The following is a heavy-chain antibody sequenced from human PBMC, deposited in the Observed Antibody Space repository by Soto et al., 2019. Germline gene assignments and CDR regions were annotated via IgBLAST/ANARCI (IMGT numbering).Heavy chain of an antibody. J-gene: IGHJ4*02. D-gene: IGHD3-3*01. Sequence: GGSLRLSCAASGLTFSSYGMHWVRQAPGKGLEWVAVISYDGSNKYYADSVKGRFTISRDNSKNTLYLQMNSLRAEDTAVYYCAKHQDVDTTIFASHVDYWGQGALVTVSS. V-gene: IGHV3-30*18. CDR1: GLTFSSYG. CDR3: AKHQDVDTTIFASHVDY. CDR2: ISYDGSNK.